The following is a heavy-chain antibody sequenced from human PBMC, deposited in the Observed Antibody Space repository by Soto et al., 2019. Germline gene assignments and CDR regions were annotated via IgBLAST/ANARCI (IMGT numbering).Heavy chain of an antibody. D-gene: IGHD2-2*01. CDR1: TFTFKIYV. J-gene: IGHJ6*03. V-gene: IGHV3-23*01. CDR2: ISGSGGAT. CDR3: ATRAPRTASNFYGFDL. Sequence: EMQLLESGGTLVQPGGSLRLSCSASTFTFKIYVMNWVRQAPGKGLEWVAAISGSGGATYYAESVKVRFTVSRDNSKTTLFLQMNSLRVNDTAIYFSATRAPRTASNFYGFDLWGKGT.